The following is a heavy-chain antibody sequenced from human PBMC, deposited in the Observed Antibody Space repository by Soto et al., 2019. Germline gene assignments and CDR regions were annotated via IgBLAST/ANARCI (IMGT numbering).Heavy chain of an antibody. CDR2: IIPIFGTA. CDR3: ARDPTDMVTFWYYYYYGMDV. V-gene: IGHV1-69*13. D-gene: IGHD5-18*01. CDR1: GGTFSSYA. Sequence: ASVKVSCKASGGTFSSYAISWVRQAPGQGLEWMGGIIPIFGTANYAQKFQGRVTITADESTSTAYMELSSLRSEDTAVYYCARDPTDMVTFWYYYYYGMDVWGQGTTVTVS. J-gene: IGHJ6*02.